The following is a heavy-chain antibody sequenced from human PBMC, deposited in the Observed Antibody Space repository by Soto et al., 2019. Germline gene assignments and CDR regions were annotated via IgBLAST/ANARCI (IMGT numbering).Heavy chain of an antibody. J-gene: IGHJ5*02. CDR3: AKSADIAVHWFDP. D-gene: IGHD6-13*01. CDR1: GVSITSVDYY. Sequence: SETLSLTCTVSGVSITSVDYYWSWIRQRPGKGLEWIGYIYHRGTTYYNPSLRSRISTSIDTSKNQFSLKLSSVTAADTAVYYCAKSADIAVHWFDPWGQGTLVTVSS. CDR2: IYHRGTT. V-gene: IGHV4-31*03.